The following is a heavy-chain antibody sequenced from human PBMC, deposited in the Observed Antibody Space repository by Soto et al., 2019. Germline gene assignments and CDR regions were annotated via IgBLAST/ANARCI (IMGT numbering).Heavy chain of an antibody. CDR3: AKELSSSWYDAFDI. CDR1: GFTFSSYG. Sequence: GSLRLSCAASGFTFSSYGMHWVRQAPGKGLEWVAVISYDGSNKYYADSVKGRFTISRDNSKNTPYLQMNSLRAEDTAVYYCAKELSSSWYDAFDIWGQGTMVTVSS. CDR2: ISYDGSNK. V-gene: IGHV3-30*18. D-gene: IGHD6-13*01. J-gene: IGHJ3*02.